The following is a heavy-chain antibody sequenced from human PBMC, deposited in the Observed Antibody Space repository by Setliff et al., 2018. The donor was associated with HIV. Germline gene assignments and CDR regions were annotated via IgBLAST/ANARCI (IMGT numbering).Heavy chain of an antibody. J-gene: IGHJ4*02. CDR1: GYSFTSHW. V-gene: IGHV5-51*01. Sequence: GESLKISCEGSGYSFTSHWIGWVRQRPGKGLEWIGIIYPGDSDTTYSPSFQGQVSISADTSITTAYLQWSSLKASDTAIYYCTRRRRAPGTESLEAYWGQGTLVTVSS. D-gene: IGHD1-26*01. CDR2: IYPGDSDT. CDR3: TRRRRAPGTESLEAY.